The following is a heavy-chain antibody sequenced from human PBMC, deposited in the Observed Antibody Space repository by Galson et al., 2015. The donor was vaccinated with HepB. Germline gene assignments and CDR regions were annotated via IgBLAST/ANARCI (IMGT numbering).Heavy chain of an antibody. CDR2: INHSGST. Sequence: SETLSLTCAVYGGSFSGYYWSWIRQPPGKGLEWIGEINHSGSTNYNPSLKSRVTISVDTSKNQFSLKLSSVTAADTAVYYCARSGRRCSSTSCYRPNWFDPWGQGTLVTASS. V-gene: IGHV4-34*01. CDR1: GGSFSGYY. CDR3: ARSGRRCSSTSCYRPNWFDP. J-gene: IGHJ5*02. D-gene: IGHD2-2*01.